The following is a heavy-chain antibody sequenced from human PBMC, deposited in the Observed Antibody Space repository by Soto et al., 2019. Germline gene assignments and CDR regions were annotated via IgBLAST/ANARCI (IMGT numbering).Heavy chain of an antibody. V-gene: IGHV1-8*01. CDR3: ARRMTWSLWCFDL. D-gene: IGHD3-3*01. CDR2: MNPNSGNT. J-gene: IGHJ2*01. CDR1: GYTFKDYD. Sequence: QVQLLQSGAEVKKPGTSVRVSCRASGYTFKDYDINWGRRAPGQGLEWMGWMNPNSGNTAYARKFHDRITMTRSVSARTAFMELSSLTPEDTAVYYCARRMTWSLWCFDLWGSGTQVTVSS.